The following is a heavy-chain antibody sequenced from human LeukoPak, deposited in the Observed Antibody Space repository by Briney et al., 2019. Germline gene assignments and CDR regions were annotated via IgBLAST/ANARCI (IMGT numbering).Heavy chain of an antibody. J-gene: IGHJ4*02. V-gene: IGHV3-21*01. CDR2: ISSSGTYI. D-gene: IGHD3-22*01. Sequence: PGGSLRLSCAASGFTFNTYSMTWVRQAPGKGLEWVSSISSSGTYIYYADSVKGRFTISRDNAKNSLYLQMNGLRAEDTAVYYCARAYLYDTSGYYYGYWGQGTLVTVSS. CDR3: ARAYLYDTSGYYYGY. CDR1: GFTFNTYS.